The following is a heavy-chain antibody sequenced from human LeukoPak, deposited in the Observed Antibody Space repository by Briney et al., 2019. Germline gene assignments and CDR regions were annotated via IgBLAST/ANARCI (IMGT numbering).Heavy chain of an antibody. CDR2: IIPILGIA. Sequence: ASVKVSCKASGGTFSSYAISWVRQAPGQGLEWMGRIIPILGIANYAQKFQGRVTITADKSTSTAYMELSSLRSEDTAVYYCARTNAGYCSSTSCYGLDYYYYGMDVWGQGTTVTVSS. CDR3: ARTNAGYCSSTSCYGLDYYYYGMDV. J-gene: IGHJ6*02. V-gene: IGHV1-69*04. CDR1: GGTFSSYA. D-gene: IGHD2-2*01.